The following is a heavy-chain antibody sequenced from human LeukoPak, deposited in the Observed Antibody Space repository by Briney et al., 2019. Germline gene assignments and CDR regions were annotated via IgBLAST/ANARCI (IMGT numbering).Heavy chain of an antibody. V-gene: IGHV4-39*01. Sequence: GSLRLSCAVSGLTFSSSWMDWVRQPPGKGLEWIGSIYYSGSTYYNPSLKSRVTISVDTSKSQFSLKLSSVTAADTAVYYCARSSIRTYYYVYWGQGTLVTVSS. CDR1: GLTFSSSWMD. CDR2: IYYSGST. CDR3: ARSSIRTYYYVY. D-gene: IGHD2-21*01. J-gene: IGHJ4*02.